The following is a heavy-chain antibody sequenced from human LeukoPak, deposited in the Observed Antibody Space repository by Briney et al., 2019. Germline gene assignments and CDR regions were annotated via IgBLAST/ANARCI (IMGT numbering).Heavy chain of an antibody. Sequence: WASVTVSCKASGGTFSSYAISWVRQAPGQGLEWMGGIIPIFGTANYAQKFQGRVTITADESTSTAYMELSSLRSEDTAVYYCARGPGYSYGYYFDYWGQGTLVTVSS. D-gene: IGHD5-18*01. V-gene: IGHV1-69*13. J-gene: IGHJ4*02. CDR1: GGTFSSYA. CDR3: ARGPGYSYGYYFDY. CDR2: IIPIFGTA.